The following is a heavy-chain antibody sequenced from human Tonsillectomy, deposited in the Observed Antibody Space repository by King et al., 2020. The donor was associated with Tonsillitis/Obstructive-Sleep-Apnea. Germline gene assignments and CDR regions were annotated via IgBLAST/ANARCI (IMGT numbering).Heavy chain of an antibody. J-gene: IGHJ3*02. CDR1: GGSISSYY. CDR2: IYYSGST. D-gene: IGHD2-2*01. Sequence: QLQESGPGLVKPSETLSLTCTVSGGSISSYYWSWIRQPPGKGLEWNGYIYYSGSTNYNPSLKSRVTISVDTSKNQFSLKLSSVTAADTAVYYCARDRGYCSSTSCYRDAFDIWGQGTMVTVSS. V-gene: IGHV4-59*01. CDR3: ARDRGYCSSTSCYRDAFDI.